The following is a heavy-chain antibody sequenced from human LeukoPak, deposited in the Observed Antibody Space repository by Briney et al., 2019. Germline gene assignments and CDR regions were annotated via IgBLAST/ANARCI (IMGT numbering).Heavy chain of an antibody. J-gene: IGHJ4*02. CDR2: IIPILGIA. Sequence: ASVKVSCKASGGTFSSYAISWVRQAPGQGLEWMGRIIPILGIANYAQKFQGRVTITADKSTSTAYMELSSLRSEDTAVYYCARDRRGTGTTFDYWGQGTLVTVSS. D-gene: IGHD3-16*01. CDR1: GGTFSSYA. CDR3: ARDRRGTGTTFDY. V-gene: IGHV1-69*04.